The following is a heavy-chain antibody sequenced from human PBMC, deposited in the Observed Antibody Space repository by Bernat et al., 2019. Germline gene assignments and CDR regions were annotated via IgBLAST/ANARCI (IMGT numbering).Heavy chain of an antibody. CDR3: ATGRASMTVFGVVNDFDY. CDR2: IWYDGSNK. D-gene: IGHD3-3*01. V-gene: IGHV3-33*01. J-gene: IGHJ4*02. CDR1: GFSFSTYG. Sequence: QVQLVESGGGVVQPGRSLRLSCAASGFSFSTYGMHWVRQAPGKGLEWVAAIWYDGSNKASADSVKGRFTISRDNSKNTLYLQMNSLRAEDTAVYYCATGRASMTVFGVVNDFDYWGQGTLVTVSS.